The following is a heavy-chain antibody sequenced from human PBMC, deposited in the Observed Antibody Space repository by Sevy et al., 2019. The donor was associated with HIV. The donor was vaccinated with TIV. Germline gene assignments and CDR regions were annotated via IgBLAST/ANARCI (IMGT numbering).Heavy chain of an antibody. CDR2: IKADGSET. CDR3: ARGANNLYN. V-gene: IGHV3-7*01. Sequence: GGSLRLSCAASGFTFSRDWMTWVRQAPGKGLEWVAKIKADGSETYSVDSVKGRFSISRENAKTALYLQMNSLRAEDTAVYYCARGANNLYNWGQGTLVTVSS. D-gene: IGHD3-10*01. CDR1: GFTFSRDW. J-gene: IGHJ4*02.